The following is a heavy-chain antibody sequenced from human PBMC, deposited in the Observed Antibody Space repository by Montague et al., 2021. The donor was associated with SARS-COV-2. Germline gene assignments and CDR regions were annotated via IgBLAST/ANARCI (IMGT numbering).Heavy chain of an antibody. CDR2: IDDSGTT. CDR1: GGSLSTYY. Sequence: SETLSLTCSVSGGSLSTYYWSWIRQPPGKGLKWIGYIDDSGTTRYNPSLRSRATISLDLSKNQFSLDLNSVTAADTAVYYCARNAHNHYGLDVWGQGTTVTVSS. CDR3: ARNAHNHYGLDV. D-gene: IGHD1-1*01. J-gene: IGHJ6*02. V-gene: IGHV4-59*08.